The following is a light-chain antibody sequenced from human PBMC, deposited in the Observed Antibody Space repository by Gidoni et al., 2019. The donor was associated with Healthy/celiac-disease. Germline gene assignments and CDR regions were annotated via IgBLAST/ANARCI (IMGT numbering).Light chain of an antibody. CDR1: QSVSRN. J-gene: IGKJ2*01. V-gene: IGKV3-15*01. CDR3: QQYNNWPYT. Sequence: EIVMTQSPATLSVSPGERATLSCRASQSVSRNLACYQQKPGQAPRPLIYGASTRATGIPARFSGSGSGTEFTLTISSLQSEDFAVYYCQQYNNWPYTFGQGTKLEIK. CDR2: GAS.